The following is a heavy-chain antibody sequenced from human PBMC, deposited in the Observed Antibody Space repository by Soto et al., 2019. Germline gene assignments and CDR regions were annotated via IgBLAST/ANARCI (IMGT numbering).Heavy chain of an antibody. V-gene: IGHV2-5*02. Sequence: QITLKESGPTLVKPTQNLTLTWTFSGCSLSTSGVGVGWIRQPPGKALERLALIDWDDDKRYSPSLKSRLTITKDTSKNQVVLTMTNMDPVDTATYDCAHRPSYCSGGTCYSGFDYWGQGTLVTVSS. CDR2: IDWDDDK. J-gene: IGHJ4*02. CDR1: GCSLSTSGVG. D-gene: IGHD2-15*01. CDR3: AHRPSYCSGGTCYSGFDY.